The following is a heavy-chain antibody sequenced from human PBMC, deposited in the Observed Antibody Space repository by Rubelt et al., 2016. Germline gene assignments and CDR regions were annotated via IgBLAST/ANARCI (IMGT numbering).Heavy chain of an antibody. CDR1: GFTFSSYA. CDR2: ISGSGGST. V-gene: IGHV3-23*01. CDR3: ARAPAHYYYGMDV. Sequence: GGSLRLSCAASGFTFSSYAMSWVRQAPGKGLEWVSAISGSGGSTYYADSVKGRFTISRDNSKNTLYLQMNSLRAEDTAVYYCARAPAHYYYGMDVWGQGTTVTVSS. J-gene: IGHJ6*02.